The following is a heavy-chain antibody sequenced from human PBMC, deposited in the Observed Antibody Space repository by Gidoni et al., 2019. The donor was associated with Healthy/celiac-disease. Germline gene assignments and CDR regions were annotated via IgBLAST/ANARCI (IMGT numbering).Heavy chain of an antibody. D-gene: IGHD2-2*02. CDR1: GFTFTSDA. V-gene: IGHV3-23*01. CDR2: ISGSGGST. CDR3: AKIVVPAAILGWFDP. Sequence: EVQLLESGGGLVQPWGSLRLHCAASGFTFTSDAMCWVRQAQGKGLEWVSAISGSGGSTYYADTVKGRFTISRDNSKNTLYLQMNSLRAEDTAVYYCAKIVVPAAILGWFDPWGQGTLVTVSS. J-gene: IGHJ5*02.